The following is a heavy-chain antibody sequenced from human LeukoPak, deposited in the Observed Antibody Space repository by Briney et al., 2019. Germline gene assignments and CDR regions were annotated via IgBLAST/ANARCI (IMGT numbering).Heavy chain of an antibody. CDR1: GFTFSDYR. CDR2: ISNDLSTI. Sequence: GGSLRLSCAASGFTFSDYRMNWVRQAPGKGLEWISYISNDLSTIHYADSVKGRFTISRDNAKNSLYLQMNSLRAEDTAVYYCARDHNSSGWYYDAFDIWGQGTMVTVSS. V-gene: IGHV3-48*04. D-gene: IGHD6-19*01. CDR3: ARDHNSSGWYYDAFDI. J-gene: IGHJ3*02.